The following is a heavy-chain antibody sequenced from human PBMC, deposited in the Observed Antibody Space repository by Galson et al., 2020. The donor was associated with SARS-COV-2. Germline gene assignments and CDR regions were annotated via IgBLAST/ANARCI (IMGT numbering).Heavy chain of an antibody. CDR1: GFSFNNYG. CDR3: AKARVLFWCGEGRNWFGP. D-gene: IGHD2-21*01. J-gene: IGHJ5*02. Sequence: GGSLRLSCAASGFSFNNYGMHWIRQAPGEGLEWLGVISYDGRVKYYLDSLKGRFTISRDSSQNTLYLQMNSLTVEDTAVYYCAKARVLFWCGEGRNWFGPWGQGTLVTLS. CDR2: ISYDGRVK. V-gene: IGHV3-30*18.